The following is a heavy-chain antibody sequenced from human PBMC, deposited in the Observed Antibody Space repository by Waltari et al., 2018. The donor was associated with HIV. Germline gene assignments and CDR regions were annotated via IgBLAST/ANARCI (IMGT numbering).Heavy chain of an antibody. V-gene: IGHV1-2*06. CDR1: GYSFTAYY. D-gene: IGHD2-15*01. J-gene: IGHJ4*02. Sequence: VQLVQSGAELKTPGASVEFSCRASGYSFTAYYIHWVRQAPGQGLQWMGRSNPSSGSTKFPLTFQGRITMTRDTSSGAVFTELRGLKFNDTALYYCARGESVAVSNIPPGYRFDFWGQGTLITVSS. CDR3: ARGESVAVSNIPPGYRFDF. CDR2: SNPSSGST.